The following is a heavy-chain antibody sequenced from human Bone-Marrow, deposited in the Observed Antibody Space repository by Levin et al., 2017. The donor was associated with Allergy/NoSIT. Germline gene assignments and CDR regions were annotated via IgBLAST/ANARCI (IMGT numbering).Heavy chain of an antibody. CDR1: GFTFSTYS. CDR2: ISVTTNSI. Sequence: PGGSLRLSCAASGFTFSTYSMNWVRQAPGRGLEWVSFISVTTNSIYYADNVKGRFTISRDNAKNSLYLQMSSLRVEDTAVYYCARGAASGTSRFDYWGQGTLVTVSS. D-gene: IGHD6-13*01. J-gene: IGHJ4*02. V-gene: IGHV3-48*01. CDR3: ARGAASGTSRFDY.